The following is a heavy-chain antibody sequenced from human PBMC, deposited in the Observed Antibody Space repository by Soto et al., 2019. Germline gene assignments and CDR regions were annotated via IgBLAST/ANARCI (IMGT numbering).Heavy chain of an antibody. D-gene: IGHD3-10*01. Sequence: GGSLRLSCAASGFTFSSYSMNWVRQAPGKGLEWVSYISSSSSTIYYADSVKGRFTISRDNAKNSLYLQMNSLRAEDTAVYYCAREEGRRVLWFGELLSPHYYYYYMDVWGKGTTVTVSS. CDR3: AREEGRRVLWFGELLSPHYYYYYMDV. CDR1: GFTFSSYS. CDR2: ISSSSSTI. V-gene: IGHV3-48*01. J-gene: IGHJ6*03.